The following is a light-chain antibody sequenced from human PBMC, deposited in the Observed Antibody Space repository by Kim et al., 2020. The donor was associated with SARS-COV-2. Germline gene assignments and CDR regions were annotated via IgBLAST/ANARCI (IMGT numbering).Light chain of an antibody. V-gene: IGKV1-5*03. Sequence: DIQMTQSPSTLSASVGDRITITCRASQSVTNWLAWYQQKPGKAPKLLIHKASVLASGVPSRFTGSGSVTEFTLTISSLQSDDFATYYCQQYGTKSSFGQGTKVDIK. CDR3: QQYGTKSS. J-gene: IGKJ1*01. CDR1: QSVTNW. CDR2: KAS.